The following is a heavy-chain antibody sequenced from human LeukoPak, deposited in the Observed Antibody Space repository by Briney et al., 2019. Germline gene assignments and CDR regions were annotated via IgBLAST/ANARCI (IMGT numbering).Heavy chain of an antibody. J-gene: IGHJ5*02. CDR2: INHSGST. D-gene: IGHD3-3*01. CDR1: GGSFSGYY. CDR3: ARGPRVPSITIFGVGPYRLYNWFDP. Sequence: TSETLSLTCAVYGGSFSGYYWSWIRQPPGKGLEWIGEINHSGSTNYNPSLKSRVTISVDTSKNQFSLKLSSVTAADTAVYYCARGPRVPSITIFGVGPYRLYNWFDPWGQGTLDTVSS. V-gene: IGHV4-34*01.